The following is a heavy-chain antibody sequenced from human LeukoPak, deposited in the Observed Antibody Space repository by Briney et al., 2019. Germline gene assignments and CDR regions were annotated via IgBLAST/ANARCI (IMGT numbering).Heavy chain of an antibody. CDR1: GFTFSYYS. J-gene: IGHJ4*02. V-gene: IGHV3-21*01. CDR2: ISSSNSYI. CDR3: ATDLDYDILTGYYNDYFDY. Sequence: GGSLRLSCAASGFTFSYYSMNWVRQAPGKGLEWVSSISSSNSYIYYADSVKGRFTISRDNAKNSLFLQMNSLRAEDTAVYYCATDLDYDILTGYYNDYFDYWGQGTLVTVS. D-gene: IGHD3-9*01.